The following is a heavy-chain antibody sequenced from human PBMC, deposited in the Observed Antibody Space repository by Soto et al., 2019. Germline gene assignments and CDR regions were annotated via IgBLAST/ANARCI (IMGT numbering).Heavy chain of an antibody. Sequence: SETLSLPCTVSGGSISSYYWSWIRQPPGKGLEWIGYIYYSGSTNYNPSLKSRVTISVDTSKNQFSLKLSSVTAADTAVYYCARTAWGLGFDYWGQGTLVTVSS. D-gene: IGHD7-27*01. CDR1: GGSISSYY. J-gene: IGHJ4*02. CDR3: ARTAWGLGFDY. CDR2: IYYSGST. V-gene: IGHV4-59*01.